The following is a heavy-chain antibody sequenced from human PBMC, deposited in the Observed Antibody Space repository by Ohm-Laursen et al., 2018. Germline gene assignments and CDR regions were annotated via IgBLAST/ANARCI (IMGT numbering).Heavy chain of an antibody. Sequence: SLRLSCAASGATISGYWMHWVRQTPGKGLVWVSRINGDGSRPFYADSVKGRFTISRDNSKNTLYLQMNSLRAEDTAVYYCAKGASQSTIFAAGMDVWGQGTTVTVSS. CDR1: GATISGYW. D-gene: IGHD3-3*01. CDR3: AKGASQSTIFAAGMDV. J-gene: IGHJ6*02. V-gene: IGHV3-74*01. CDR2: INGDGSRP.